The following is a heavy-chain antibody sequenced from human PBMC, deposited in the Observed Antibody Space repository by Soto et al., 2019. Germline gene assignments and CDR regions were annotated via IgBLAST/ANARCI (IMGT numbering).Heavy chain of an antibody. Sequence: GGSLRLSCAASGFTFSNAWMSWVRQAPGKGLEWVGRIKSKTDGGTTDYAAPVKGRFTISRDDSKNTLYLQMNSLKTEDTAVYYCTTDPSRRAASKDYWGQGTLVTVSS. CDR2: IKSKTDGGTT. CDR1: GFTFSNAW. J-gene: IGHJ4*02. CDR3: TTDPSRRAASKDY. D-gene: IGHD6-13*01. V-gene: IGHV3-15*01.